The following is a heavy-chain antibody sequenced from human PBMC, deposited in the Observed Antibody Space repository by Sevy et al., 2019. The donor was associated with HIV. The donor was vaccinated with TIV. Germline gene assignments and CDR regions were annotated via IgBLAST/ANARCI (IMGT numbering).Heavy chain of an antibody. Sequence: GGSLRLSCAASGFTFSTYAMSWVRQAPGKGLEWVSAISGSGGSTYYADSVEGRFTISRDKSKNTLYLQMNSLTAEDTAVYFCARGDRIIYGLDVWGQGTTVTVSS. CDR2: ISGSGGST. J-gene: IGHJ6*02. D-gene: IGHD2-15*01. CDR3: ARGDRIIYGLDV. CDR1: GFTFSTYA. V-gene: IGHV3-23*01.